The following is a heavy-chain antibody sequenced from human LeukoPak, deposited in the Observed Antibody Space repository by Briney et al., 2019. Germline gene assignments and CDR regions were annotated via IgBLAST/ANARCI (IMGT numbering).Heavy chain of an antibody. CDR2: IASDGGAK. CDR3: AREGYSSGSRTGIDY. J-gene: IGHJ4*02. D-gene: IGHD5-18*01. V-gene: IGHV3-30*03. Sequence: PGGSLRLSCVASGFSFSNHGMHWVRQAPGKGLEWVSVIASDGGAKFYADSVKGRFTISRDNSKNTLFLQMNSLRIDDTAVYYCAREGYSSGSRTGIDYWGQGTLVTVSS. CDR1: GFSFSNHG.